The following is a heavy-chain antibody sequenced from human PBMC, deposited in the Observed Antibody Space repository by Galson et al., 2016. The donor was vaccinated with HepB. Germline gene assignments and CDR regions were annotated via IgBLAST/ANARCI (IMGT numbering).Heavy chain of an antibody. J-gene: IGHJ4*02. CDR1: GYTFTTYN. CDR2: INPSGGSP. Sequence: SVKVSCKASGYTFTTYNIHWVRLAPGQGLEWIGIINPSGGSPYYAQKFQGRVTLTSDTSTNTVYMQLGSLRSEDTAVYYCTRGDGFWAGWTYWGQGTLVTVSS. CDR3: TRGDGFWAGWTY. V-gene: IGHV1-46*03. D-gene: IGHD3/OR15-3a*01.